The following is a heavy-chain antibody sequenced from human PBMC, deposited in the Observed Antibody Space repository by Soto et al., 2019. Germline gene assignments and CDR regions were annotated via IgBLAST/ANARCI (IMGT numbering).Heavy chain of an antibody. D-gene: IGHD2-15*01. V-gene: IGHV3-33*01. Sequence: QVQLVESGGGVVQPGRSLRLSCAASGFTFSSYGMHWVRQAPGKGLEWVAVIWSDGSNKYYADSVKGRFTISRDNSKNPLYLQMNSLRAEDTAVYYCARQVVVVVASSADAFDIWGQGTMVTVSS. J-gene: IGHJ3*02. CDR1: GFTFSSYG. CDR3: ARQVVVVVASSADAFDI. CDR2: IWSDGSNK.